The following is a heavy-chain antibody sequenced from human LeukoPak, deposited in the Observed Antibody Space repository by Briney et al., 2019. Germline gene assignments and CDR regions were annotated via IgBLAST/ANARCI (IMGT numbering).Heavy chain of an antibody. CDR2: ISYDGSNK. D-gene: IGHD3-3*01. CDR3: AKDYERFYYYMDV. V-gene: IGHV3-30-3*01. CDR1: GFTFSSYA. J-gene: IGHJ6*03. Sequence: PGGSLRLSCAASGFTFSSYAMHWVRQAPGKGLEWVAVISYDGSNKYYADSVKGRFTISRDNSKNTLYLQMNSLRAEDTAVYYCAKDYERFYYYMDVRGKGTTVTVSS.